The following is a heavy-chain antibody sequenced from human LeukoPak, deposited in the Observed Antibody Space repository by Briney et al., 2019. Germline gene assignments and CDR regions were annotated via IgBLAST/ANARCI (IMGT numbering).Heavy chain of an antibody. Sequence: SQTLSLTCTVSGGSISSGGYYWSWIRQHPGKGLEWIGYIYYSGSTFYNPSLKTRVTISVDTSKNQFSLRLSSVTAADTAVYYCARPSIAPPSPFDYWGQGTLVTVSS. CDR1: GGSISSGGYY. D-gene: IGHD6-13*01. J-gene: IGHJ4*02. CDR3: ARPSIAPPSPFDY. V-gene: IGHV4-31*03. CDR2: IYYSGST.